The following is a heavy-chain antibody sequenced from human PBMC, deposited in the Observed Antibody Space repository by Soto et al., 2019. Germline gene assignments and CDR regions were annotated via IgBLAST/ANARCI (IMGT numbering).Heavy chain of an antibody. V-gene: IGHV4-59*08. J-gene: IGHJ5*02. D-gene: IGHD6-19*01. CDR2: IYYSGST. CDR1: GGSISSYY. CDR3: ARLQQWLSNWFDP. Sequence: SETLSLTCTVSGGSISSYYWSWIRQPPGKGLEWIGYIYYSGSTNYNPSLKSRVTISVDTSKNQFSLKLSSVTAADTAVYHCARLQQWLSNWFDPWGQGTLVTVSS.